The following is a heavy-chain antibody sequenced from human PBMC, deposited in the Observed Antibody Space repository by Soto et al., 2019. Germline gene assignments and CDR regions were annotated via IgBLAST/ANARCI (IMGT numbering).Heavy chain of an antibody. CDR3: ASLAVAGSDAFDI. CDR2: ISSNGGST. Sequence: GGSLRLSCAASGFTFSSYAMHWVRQAPGKGLEYVSAISSNGGSTYYANSVKGRFTISRDNSKNTLYLQMGSLRAEDMAVYYCASLAVAGSDAFDIWGQGTMVTVSS. J-gene: IGHJ3*02. CDR1: GFTFSSYA. V-gene: IGHV3-64*01. D-gene: IGHD6-19*01.